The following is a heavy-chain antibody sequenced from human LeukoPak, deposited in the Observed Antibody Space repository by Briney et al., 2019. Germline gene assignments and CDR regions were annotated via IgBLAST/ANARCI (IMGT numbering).Heavy chain of an antibody. J-gene: IGHJ4*02. D-gene: IGHD3-10*01. CDR2: IYTSGST. CDR1: GGSISSYY. Sequence: SETLSLTCTVSGGSISSYYWSWIRPPAGKGLEWIGRIYTSGSTNYNPSLKSRVTMSVDTSKNQFSLKLSSVTAADTAVYYCARDDYYGSGSPLDYWGQGTLVTVSS. CDR3: ARDDYYGSGSPLDY. V-gene: IGHV4-4*07.